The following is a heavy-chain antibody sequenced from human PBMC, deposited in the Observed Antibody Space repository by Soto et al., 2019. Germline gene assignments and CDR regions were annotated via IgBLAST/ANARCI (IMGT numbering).Heavy chain of an antibody. CDR1: GFTFSSYA. D-gene: IGHD3-22*01. Sequence: GGSLRLSCAASGFTFSSYAMSWVRQAPGKGLEWVSAISGSGGSTYYADSVKGRFTISRDNSKNTLYLQMNSLRAEDTAVYYCAKTDSSGYLARGYFDYWGQGTLVTVPQ. CDR2: ISGSGGST. V-gene: IGHV3-23*01. CDR3: AKTDSSGYLARGYFDY. J-gene: IGHJ4*02.